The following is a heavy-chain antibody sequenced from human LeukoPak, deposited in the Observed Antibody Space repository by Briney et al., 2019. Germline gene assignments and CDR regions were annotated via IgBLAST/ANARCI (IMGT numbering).Heavy chain of an antibody. V-gene: IGHV3-30*18. CDR3: AKDRSKKISAGVASRAQYYFDY. CDR1: GFTFSTYG. CDR2: ISYDGTYK. Sequence: GRSLRLSCAASGFTFSTYGMHWVRQAPGKGLEWVAVISYDGTYKYYADSVKGRFTISRDNSKNTLYLQMNSLRGEDTAVYYCAKDRSKKISAGVASRAQYYFDYWGQGTLVTVSS. J-gene: IGHJ4*02. D-gene: IGHD3-3*01.